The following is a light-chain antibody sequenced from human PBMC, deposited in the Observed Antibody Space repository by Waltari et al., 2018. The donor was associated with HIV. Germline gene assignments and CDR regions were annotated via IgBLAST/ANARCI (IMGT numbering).Light chain of an antibody. CDR3: QVWDSSTDHVI. V-gene: IGLV3-21*02. CDR1: KNGSKS. J-gene: IGLJ2*01. CDR2: DDS. Sequence: SYVLTQPPSVSVAPGQTARITCGGNKNGSKSIHWYQQKPGQAPVLVVYDDSDGPAGIPERLSGSNSGNTATLTISRVEAGDEADYYCQVWDSSTDHVIFGGGTKLTVL.